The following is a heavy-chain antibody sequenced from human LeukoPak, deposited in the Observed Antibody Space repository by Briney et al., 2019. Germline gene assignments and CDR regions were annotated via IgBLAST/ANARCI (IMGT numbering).Heavy chain of an antibody. Sequence: SETLSLTCTVSGGSISSYYWSWIRQPPGKGLEWIGYIYYSGSTNYNPSLKSRVTISVDTSKNQFSLKLSSVTAADTAVYYCAREDEGVVVAALDAFDIWGQGTMVTVSS. CDR3: AREDEGVVVAALDAFDI. CDR1: GGSISSYY. J-gene: IGHJ3*02. D-gene: IGHD2-15*01. V-gene: IGHV4-59*12. CDR2: IYYSGST.